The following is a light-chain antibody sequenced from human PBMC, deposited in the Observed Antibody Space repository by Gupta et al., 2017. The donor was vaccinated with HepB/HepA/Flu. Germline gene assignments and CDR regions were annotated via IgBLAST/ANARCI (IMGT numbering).Light chain of an antibody. V-gene: IGKV3-11*01. CDR2: DAS. J-gene: IGKJ1*01. CDR1: QSVRSY. CDR3: QQRSNWPLT. Sequence: EIVLTQPPATLSLSPGEGATLSCRASQSVRSYLAWYQQKVGQAPRLLIYDASNRATGIPARFSGSGSGTDFTLTISSLEPEDFAVYYCQQRSNWPLTFGQGTKVEIK.